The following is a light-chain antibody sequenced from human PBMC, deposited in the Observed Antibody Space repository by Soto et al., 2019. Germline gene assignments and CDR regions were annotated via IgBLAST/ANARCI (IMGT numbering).Light chain of an antibody. CDR2: GAS. J-gene: IGKJ1*01. CDR3: QHHGSSTWT. Sequence: EIVLTQSPGTLSLSPGERATLSCRASQSVSSSYLAWYQQKPGQAPGLLIYGASSRATGIPDRFSGSGSGTDFTLTISRLEPEDFAVYYCQHHGSSTWTFGQGTKVDIK. V-gene: IGKV3-20*01. CDR1: QSVSSSY.